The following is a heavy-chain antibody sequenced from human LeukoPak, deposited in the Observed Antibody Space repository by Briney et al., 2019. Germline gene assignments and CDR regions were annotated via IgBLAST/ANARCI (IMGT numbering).Heavy chain of an antibody. CDR2: IHPNDGGT. CDR3: ARGDIDH. CDR1: GYTFNIYY. V-gene: IGHV1-46*02. Sequence: ASVKVSCKTSGYTFNIYYVQLVRQAPGQGLEWMGVIHPNDGGTTYAQKFQGRIIMTSDTSTSTIYMELSSLKSDDTALYYCARGDIDHWGQGTLFTVSS. J-gene: IGHJ5*02. D-gene: IGHD5-24*01.